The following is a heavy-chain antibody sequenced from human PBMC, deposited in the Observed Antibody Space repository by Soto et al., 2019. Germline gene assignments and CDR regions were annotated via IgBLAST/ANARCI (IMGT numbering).Heavy chain of an antibody. V-gene: IGHV1-18*01. Sequence: ASVKVSCKASGYTFTSYGISWVRQAPGQGLEWMGWISAYNGDTNYAQNLQGRVTMTTDTSTSTAYMDLRSLRSDDTAVYYCARGPAVAGTVYFDYWGQGTLVTVSS. D-gene: IGHD6-19*01. J-gene: IGHJ4*02. CDR3: ARGPAVAGTVYFDY. CDR2: ISAYNGDT. CDR1: GYTFTSYG.